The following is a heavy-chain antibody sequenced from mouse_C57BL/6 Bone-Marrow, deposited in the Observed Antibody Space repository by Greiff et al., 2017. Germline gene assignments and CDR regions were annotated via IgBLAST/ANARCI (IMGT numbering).Heavy chain of an antibody. Sequence: VQLQQSGPELVKPGASVKISCKASGYTFTDYYMNWGKQSHGKSLEWIGDINPNNGGTSYNQKFKGKATLTVDKSSSTAYMELRSLTSEDSAVYYCARGEDYAMDYWGQGTSVTVSS. V-gene: IGHV1-26*01. CDR1: GYTFTDYY. J-gene: IGHJ4*01. CDR2: INPNNGGT. CDR3: ARGEDYAMDY.